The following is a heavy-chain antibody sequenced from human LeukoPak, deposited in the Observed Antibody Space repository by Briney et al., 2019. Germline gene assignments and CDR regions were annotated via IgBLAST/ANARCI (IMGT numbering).Heavy chain of an antibody. V-gene: IGHV4-30-2*01. CDR1: GGSISSGGYS. D-gene: IGHD5-18*01. J-gene: IGHJ6*02. CDR3: ARELRYTGYYYGMDV. CDR2: IYHSGST. Sequence: SETLSLTCAVSGGSISSGGYSWSWIRQPPGKGLEWIGYIYHSGSTYYNPSLKSRVTISVDRPKNQFSLKLSSVTAADTAVYYCARELRYTGYYYGMDVWGQGTTVTVSS.